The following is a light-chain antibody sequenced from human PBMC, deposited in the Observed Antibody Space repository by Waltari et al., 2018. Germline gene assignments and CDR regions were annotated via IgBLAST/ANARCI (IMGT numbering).Light chain of an antibody. J-gene: IGKJ1*01. CDR2: LGS. Sequence: DIVMTQSPFSLPVTPGEPASISCRSSQSLLHRNGNNYLVWYLQKPGQSPQLLIYLGSNRASGVPDRFSASGSGTDFTLKISRVEAEDVGVYYCMQSLLALWTFGQGTKVEIK. V-gene: IGKV2-28*01. CDR3: MQSLLALWT. CDR1: QSLLHRNGNNY.